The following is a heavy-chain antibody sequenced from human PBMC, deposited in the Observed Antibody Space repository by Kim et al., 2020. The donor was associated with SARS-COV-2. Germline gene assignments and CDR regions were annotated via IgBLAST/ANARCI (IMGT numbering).Heavy chain of an antibody. CDR1: GFTFSSYA. CDR2: ISTNGGNT. CDR3: AKVAVMTVGKGYYFDY. Sequence: GGSLRLSCAASGFTFSSYAMSWVRQAPGKGLEWVSVISTNGGNTYHADSVKGRFTISRDNSKNTLFLQMSSLRAEDTAVYYCAKVAVMTVGKGYYFDYCGQESLVTVSS. J-gene: IGHJ4*02. D-gene: IGHD1-26*01. V-gene: IGHV3-23*01.